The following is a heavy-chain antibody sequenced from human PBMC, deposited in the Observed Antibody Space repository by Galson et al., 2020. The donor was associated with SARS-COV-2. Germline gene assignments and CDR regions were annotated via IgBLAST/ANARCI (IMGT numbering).Heavy chain of an antibody. Sequence: ASVKVSCKTSGYTFSDYYIHWVRQAPGQGLEWMGWINPNSGGTKYAQQFQGRVTMTRDTSLTTAYMELSWLRSDDTAVYYCTRDRPAATSQTLTGFDPGGQGTLVTVS. CDR1: GYTFSDYY. D-gene: IGHD2-15*01. CDR3: TRDRPAATSQTLTGFDP. V-gene: IGHV1-2*02. CDR2: INPNSGGT. J-gene: IGHJ5*02.